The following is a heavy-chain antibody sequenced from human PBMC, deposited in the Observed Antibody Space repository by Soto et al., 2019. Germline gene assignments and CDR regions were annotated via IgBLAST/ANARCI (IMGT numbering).Heavy chain of an antibody. V-gene: IGHV4-34*01. CDR1: GGSFSGYY. D-gene: IGHD6-13*01. CDR2: INHSGST. Sequence: SETLSLTCAVYGGSFSGYYWSWIRQPPGKGLEWIGEINHSGSTNYNPSLKSRVTISVDTSKNQFSLKLSSVTATDTAVYYCARGNSSQCRSRAYYGMDVWGQGTTVTVSS. J-gene: IGHJ6*02. CDR3: ARGNSSQCRSRAYYGMDV.